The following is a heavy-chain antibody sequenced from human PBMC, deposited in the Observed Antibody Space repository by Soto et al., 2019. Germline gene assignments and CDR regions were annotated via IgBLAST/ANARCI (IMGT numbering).Heavy chain of an antibody. CDR2: INHSGST. CDR1: GGSFSGYY. D-gene: IGHD1-7*01. J-gene: IGHJ5*02. CDR3: ARARTTALSWFDP. Sequence: QVQLQQWGAGLLKPSETLSLTCAVYGGSFSGYYWSWIRQPPGKGLEWIGEINHSGSTNYNPSLKSRVTISVDTSKNPFSLKLSSVTSADTAVYYCARARTTALSWFDPWGQGTLVTVSS. V-gene: IGHV4-34*01.